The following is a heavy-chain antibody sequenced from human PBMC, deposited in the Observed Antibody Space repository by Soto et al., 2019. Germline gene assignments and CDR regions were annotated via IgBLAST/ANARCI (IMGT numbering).Heavy chain of an antibody. V-gene: IGHV3-23*01. Sequence: GGSLRLSCAASGFTFSSYAMSWVRQATGKGLEWVSAISGGGGSTDYAAHVKGRFTISRDNSKNTLYLQMNSLRAEDTAVYYCAKWNVYSYGDNDAFDIWGQGTMVTVSS. D-gene: IGHD5-18*01. CDR3: AKWNVYSYGDNDAFDI. CDR1: GFTFSSYA. J-gene: IGHJ3*02. CDR2: ISGGGGST.